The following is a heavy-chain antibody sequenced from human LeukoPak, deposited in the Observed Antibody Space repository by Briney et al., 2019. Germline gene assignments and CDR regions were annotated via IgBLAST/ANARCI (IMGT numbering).Heavy chain of an antibody. V-gene: IGHV3-21*01. Sequence: PGGSLRLSCAASGFTFSSYSMNWVRQAPGKGLEWVSSISSSSSYIYYADSVKGRFTISRDNAKNSLYLQMNSLRAEDTAVYYCARDDYGDYVGVRYWGQGTLVTVSS. CDR3: ARDDYGDYVGVRY. CDR2: ISSSSSYI. CDR1: GFTFSSYS. J-gene: IGHJ4*02. D-gene: IGHD4-17*01.